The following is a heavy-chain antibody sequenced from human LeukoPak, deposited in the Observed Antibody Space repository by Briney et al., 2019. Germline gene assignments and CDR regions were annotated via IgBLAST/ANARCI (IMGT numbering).Heavy chain of an antibody. D-gene: IGHD3-3*01. CDR2: INHSGST. J-gene: IGHJ4*02. Sequence: PSETLSLTCAVYGGSFSGYYWSWIRQPPGKGLEWIGEINHSGSTNYNPSLKNRVTISVDTSKNQFSLKLSSVTAADTAVYYCARNRYDFWSGYPPSPYYFDYWGQGTLVTVSS. V-gene: IGHV4-34*01. CDR3: ARNRYDFWSGYPPSPYYFDY. CDR1: GGSFSGYY.